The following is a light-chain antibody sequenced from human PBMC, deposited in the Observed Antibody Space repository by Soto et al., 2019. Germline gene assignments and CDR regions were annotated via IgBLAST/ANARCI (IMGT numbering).Light chain of an antibody. CDR1: NSDVGSYDR. CDR3: CSYAGRTTWV. J-gene: IGLJ3*02. CDR2: ESS. V-gene: IGLV2-23*01. Sequence: QSALTQPASVSGSPGQSITISCTGTNSDVGSYDRVSWYQQYPGKAPKVMIYESSKRPSGVSNRFSGSKSGNTASLTISGHQAEDEADYYCCSYAGRTTWVFGGGTQLTVL.